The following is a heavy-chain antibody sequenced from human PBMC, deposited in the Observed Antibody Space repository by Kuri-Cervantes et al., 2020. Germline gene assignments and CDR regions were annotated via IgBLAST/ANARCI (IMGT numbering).Heavy chain of an antibody. CDR1: GFTFSSYG. V-gene: IGHV3-30*03. Sequence: GGSLRLSCAASGFTFSSYGMHWVRQAPGKGLEWVAVISYDGSNKYYADSVKGRFTISRDNSKNTLYLQTNSLRAEDTAVYYCARGGVGATYWGQGTLVTVSS. CDR2: ISYDGSNK. CDR3: ARGGVGATY. J-gene: IGHJ4*02. D-gene: IGHD1-26*01.